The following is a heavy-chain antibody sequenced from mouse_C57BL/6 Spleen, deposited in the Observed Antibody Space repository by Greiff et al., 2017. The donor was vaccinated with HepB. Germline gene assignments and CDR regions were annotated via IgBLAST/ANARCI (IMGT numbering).Heavy chain of an antibody. CDR2: IYPSDSET. Sequence: QVQLKQPGAELVRPGSSVKLSCKASGYTFTSYWMDWVKQRPGQGLEWIGNIYPSDSETHYNQKFKDKATLTVDKSSSTAYMQLSSLTSEDSAVYYCARTINYFDYWGQGTTLTVSS. CDR1: GYTFTSYW. V-gene: IGHV1-61*01. J-gene: IGHJ2*01. CDR3: ARTINYFDY. D-gene: IGHD2-12*01.